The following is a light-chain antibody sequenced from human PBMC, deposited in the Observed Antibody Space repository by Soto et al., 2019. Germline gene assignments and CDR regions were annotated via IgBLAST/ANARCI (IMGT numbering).Light chain of an antibody. J-gene: IGLJ2*01. V-gene: IGLV7-46*01. CDR3: LLSYSGARPVV. CDR1: TGAVTSGHY. CDR2: DTS. Sequence: AVVTQEPSLTVSPGGTVTLTCGSSTGAVTSGHYPYWFQQKPGQAPRTLIYDTSNKHSWTPARFSGSLLGGKAALTLSGAQPEDEAEYYCLLSYSGARPVVFGGGTMVTVL.